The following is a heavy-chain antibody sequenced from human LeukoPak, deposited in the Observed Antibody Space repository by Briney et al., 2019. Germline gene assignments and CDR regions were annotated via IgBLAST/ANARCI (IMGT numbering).Heavy chain of an antibody. D-gene: IGHD3-22*01. CDR2: IKSKTDGGTT. Sequence: PGGSLRLSCAASGFAFSSYGMHWVRQAPGKGLEWVGRIKSKTDGGTTDYAAPVKGRFTISRDDSKNTLYLQMNSLKTEDTAVYYCTADPGDYDEDAFDIWGQGTMVTVSS. J-gene: IGHJ3*02. V-gene: IGHV3-15*01. CDR1: GFAFSSYG. CDR3: TADPGDYDEDAFDI.